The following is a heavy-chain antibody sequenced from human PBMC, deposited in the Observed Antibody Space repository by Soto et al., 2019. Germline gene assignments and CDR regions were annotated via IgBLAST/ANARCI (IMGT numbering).Heavy chain of an antibody. D-gene: IGHD3-3*01. J-gene: IGHJ6*02. V-gene: IGHV4-38-2*02. Sequence: SETLSLTCTVSGDSISIGYYWGLIRQPPGKGLEWIGSIYHSGSTYYNPSLKSRVTISVDTSKNQFSLKLSSVTAADTAVYYCARDLMQEEWTDYYGMDVWGQGTTVTVSS. CDR3: ARDLMQEEWTDYYGMDV. CDR2: IYHSGST. CDR1: GDSISIGYY.